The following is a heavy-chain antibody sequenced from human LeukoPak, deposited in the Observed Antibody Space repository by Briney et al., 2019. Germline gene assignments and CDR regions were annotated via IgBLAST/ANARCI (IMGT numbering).Heavy chain of an antibody. Sequence: PGGSLRLSCAASGFTFSSYAMSWVRQAPGKGPEWVSAISGSGGSTYYADSVKGRFTISRDNSKNTLYLQMNSLRAEDTAVYYCANDKGSGSYFAYWCQGTLVTVSS. V-gene: IGHV3-23*01. CDR3: ANDKGSGSYFAY. CDR1: GFTFSSYA. D-gene: IGHD3-22*01. J-gene: IGHJ4*02. CDR2: ISGSGGST.